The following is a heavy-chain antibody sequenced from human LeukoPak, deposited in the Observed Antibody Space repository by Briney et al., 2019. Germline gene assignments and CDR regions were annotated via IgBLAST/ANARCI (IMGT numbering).Heavy chain of an antibody. J-gene: IGHJ4*02. V-gene: IGHV3-30*18. CDR1: GFTFRTYS. CDR3: AKDRVTAAGYYFDY. Sequence: GGSLRLSCAASGFTFRTYSIHWVRQAPGKGLEWVTVVSADGRTQLYSDSVKGRFTVSRDNSLNTLHLQMNSLKTEDTAVYYCAKDRVTAAGYYFDYWGQGTLVTVSS. CDR2: VSADGRTQ. D-gene: IGHD6-13*01.